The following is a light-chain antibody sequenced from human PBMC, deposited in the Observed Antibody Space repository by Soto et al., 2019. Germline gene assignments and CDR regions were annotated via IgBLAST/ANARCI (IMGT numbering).Light chain of an antibody. V-gene: IGKV3-20*01. Sequence: EIVLTQSPGTLSLSPGERATLSCRASQSVSSSYLAWYQQKPGQAPRLLIYDASRSATGIPDRISGRGSGTDFTLAISRLEPEDFEVYYCQQYGSSPWTFGQGTKVEI. CDR3: QQYGSSPWT. CDR2: DAS. CDR1: QSVSSSY. J-gene: IGKJ1*01.